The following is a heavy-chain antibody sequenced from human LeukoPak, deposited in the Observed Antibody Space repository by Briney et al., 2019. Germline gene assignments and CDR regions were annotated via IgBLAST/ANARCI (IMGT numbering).Heavy chain of an antibody. CDR2: ISSSSNYI. CDR1: GFTFNSYS. CDR3: ARDFRHCGGDCYSERHYYFDF. J-gene: IGHJ4*02. Sequence: GGSLRLSCAASGFTFNSYSMNWVRQVPGKGLEWVSSISSSSNYIYYADSLKGRFTISRDNAKNSLYLQMNSLRAEDTAVYYCARDFRHCGGDCYSERHYYFDFWGQGTLVTVSS. V-gene: IGHV3-21*01. D-gene: IGHD2-21*02.